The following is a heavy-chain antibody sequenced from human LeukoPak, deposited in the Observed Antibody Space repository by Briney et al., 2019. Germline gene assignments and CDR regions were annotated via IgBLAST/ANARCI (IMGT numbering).Heavy chain of an antibody. CDR1: GFIVSSNY. CDR3: ARGPLPTTRAFDI. Sequence: PGGSLRLSCAASGFIVSSNYMSWVRQAPGKGLEWVSVFYTGGTTDYANSVKGRFTISRDNSKNTLYLQMYSLRAEDTAVYYCARGPLPTTRAFDIWGQGTLVTVSS. V-gene: IGHV3-53*01. J-gene: IGHJ3*02. CDR2: FYTGGTT. D-gene: IGHD1-1*01.